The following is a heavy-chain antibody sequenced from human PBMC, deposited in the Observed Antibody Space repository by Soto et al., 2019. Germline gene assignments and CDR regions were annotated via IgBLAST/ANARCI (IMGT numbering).Heavy chain of an antibody. Sequence: GASVKVSCKASGYTFTGYYMHWVRQAPGQGLEWMGWINPNSGGTNYAQKFQGWVTMTRDTSISTAYMELSRLRSDDTAVYYCARGIAAAAARGMDGWGQGNTVTVSS. CDR3: ARGIAAAAARGMDG. J-gene: IGHJ6*02. CDR1: GYTFTGYY. CDR2: INPNSGGT. V-gene: IGHV1-2*04. D-gene: IGHD6-13*01.